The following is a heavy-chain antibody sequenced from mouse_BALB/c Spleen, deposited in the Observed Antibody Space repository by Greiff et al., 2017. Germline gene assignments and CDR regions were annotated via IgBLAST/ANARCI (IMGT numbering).Heavy chain of an antibody. CDR3: ARDYGNFFAY. CDR2: ISSGSSTI. V-gene: IGHV5-17*02. CDR1: GFTFSSFG. J-gene: IGHJ3*01. D-gene: IGHD2-1*01. Sequence: EVKLVESGGGLVQPGGSRKLSCAASGFTFSSFGMHWVRQAPEKGLEWVAYISSGSSTIYYADTVKGRFTISRDNPKNTLFLQMTSLRSEDTAMHYCARDYGNFFAYWGQGTLVTVSA.